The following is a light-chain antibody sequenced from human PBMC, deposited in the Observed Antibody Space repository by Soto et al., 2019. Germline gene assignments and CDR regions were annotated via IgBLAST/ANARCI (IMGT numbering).Light chain of an antibody. CDR3: QQDTSLPRT. Sequence: DIQMTQSPSSLSASVGDRVTITCQASEDISDYLNLYQQKPGKAPKLLIYDASLLETGVPSRFSGSGSGTDFTFTISSLQPEAMAPYYCQQDTSLPRTFGQGTKLAIK. CDR2: DAS. CDR1: EDISDY. V-gene: IGKV1-33*01. J-gene: IGKJ2*01.